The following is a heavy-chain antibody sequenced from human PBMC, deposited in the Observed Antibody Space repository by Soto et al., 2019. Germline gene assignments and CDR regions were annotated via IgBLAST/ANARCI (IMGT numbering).Heavy chain of an antibody. J-gene: IGHJ3*01. CDR3: AKTANGWFSAFDV. Sequence: EMQLLESGGGLVQPGGSLRLSCAASGFTFSSYAMSWVRQAPGKGLEWVAAISGSGGTTSSADSVKGRFTVSSDNSKHTLYLQMSSLRAEDTAVYYCAKTANGWFSAFDVWGQGTMVTVSS. V-gene: IGHV3-23*01. CDR2: ISGSGGTT. D-gene: IGHD6-19*01. CDR1: GFTFSSYA.